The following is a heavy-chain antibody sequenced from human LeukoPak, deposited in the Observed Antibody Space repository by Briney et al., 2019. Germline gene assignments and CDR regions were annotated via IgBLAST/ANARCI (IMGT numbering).Heavy chain of an antibody. D-gene: IGHD1-26*01. CDR3: ARDSRIVGALYAFDI. V-gene: IGHV3-53*04. CDR1: GFTFSSNY. J-gene: IGHJ3*02. Sequence: GGSLRLSCAASGFTFSSNYMSWVRQAPGKGLEWVSVIYSGGSTYYADSVKGRFTISRHNSKNTLYLQMNSLRAEDTAVYYCARDSRIVGALYAFDIWGQGTMVTVSS. CDR2: IYSGGST.